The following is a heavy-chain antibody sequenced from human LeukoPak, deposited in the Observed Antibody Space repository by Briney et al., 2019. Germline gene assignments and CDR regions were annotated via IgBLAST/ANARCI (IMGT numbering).Heavy chain of an antibody. CDR3: AKGTTPWFDP. CDR1: GYTFTAYF. Sequence: ASVKVSCKAAGYTFTAYFIHWVRQAPGQGLEWMGRINPNSGDTNYAQKLQGRVTMTTDTSTSTAYMELRSLRSDDTAVYYCAKGTTPWFDPWGQGTLVTVSS. CDR2: INPNSGDT. V-gene: IGHV1-2*06. J-gene: IGHJ5*02. D-gene: IGHD4-17*01.